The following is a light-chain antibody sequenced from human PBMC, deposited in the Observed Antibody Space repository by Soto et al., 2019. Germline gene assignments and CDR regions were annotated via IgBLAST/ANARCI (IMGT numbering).Light chain of an antibody. CDR3: QQYYYSPRS. CDR1: QSVLYSSNNKNY. V-gene: IGKV4-1*01. Sequence: DIVLTQSPDSLAVSLGERATINCKSSQSVLYSSNNKNYLAWYQQKPGQPPKLLIYWASTRESGVPDRSCGSGSCTDSTFTISSLQAVAVAVYYGQQYYYSPRSFGRGTKVDI. CDR2: WAS. J-gene: IGKJ1*01.